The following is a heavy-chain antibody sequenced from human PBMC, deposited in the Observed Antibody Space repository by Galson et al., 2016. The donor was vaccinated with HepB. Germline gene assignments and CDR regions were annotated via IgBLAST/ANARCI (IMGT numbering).Heavy chain of an antibody. CDR3: ARDRQFLVSADY. D-gene: IGHD6-19*01. Sequence: SLRLSCAASGFTFSTYTMHWVRQAPGKGLEWVAVISYDGSNKYQSDSVKGRFTISRDNSSNTLYLQMNSLRPEDTAVYFCARDRQFLVSADYWGQGTLVTVSS. V-gene: IGHV3-30-3*01. CDR1: GFTFSTYT. CDR2: ISYDGSNK. J-gene: IGHJ4*02.